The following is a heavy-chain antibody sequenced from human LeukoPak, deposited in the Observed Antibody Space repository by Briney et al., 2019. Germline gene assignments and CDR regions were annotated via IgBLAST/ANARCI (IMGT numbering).Heavy chain of an antibody. D-gene: IGHD1-26*01. CDR1: GFIFSDSW. J-gene: IGHJ4*02. CDR2: ISGSGGST. CDR3: AKDLFGGQSGSSLQCDY. Sequence: PGGSLRLSCTVPGFIFSDSWMAWIRQAPGKGLEWVSTISGSGGSTYYADSVKGRFTISRDNSKNTLHLQMNSLRAEDTAVYYCAKDLFGGQSGSSLQCDYWGQGTLVTVSS. V-gene: IGHV3-23*01.